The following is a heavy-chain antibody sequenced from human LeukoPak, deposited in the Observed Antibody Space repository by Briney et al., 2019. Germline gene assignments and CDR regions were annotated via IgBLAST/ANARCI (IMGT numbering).Heavy chain of an antibody. J-gene: IGHJ4*02. D-gene: IGHD3-9*01. CDR3: AKDRGYDVFTAFLDH. CDR1: GFTFTSYA. Sequence: GGSLRLSCAASGFTFTSYAMNWVRQSPGKGLEWVAVISGSGDSTDYADSVRGRFTISRDNYKNMVYLQTNSLRGEDTAIYYCAKDRGYDVFTAFLDHWGQGTLVTVSS. CDR2: ISGSGDST. V-gene: IGHV3-23*01.